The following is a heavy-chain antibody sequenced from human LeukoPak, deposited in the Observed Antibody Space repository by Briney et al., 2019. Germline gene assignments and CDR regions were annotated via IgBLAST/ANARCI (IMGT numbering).Heavy chain of an antibody. CDR2: ISSSGSTI. D-gene: IGHD3-3*01. CDR3: ARGPKQSGPAFDI. Sequence: PGGSLRLSCAASGFTFSDYYRSWIRQAPGKGLEGVSYISSSGSTIYYADSVKGRFTISRDNAKNSLYLQMNSLRAEDTAVYYCARGPKQSGPAFDIWGQGTMVTVSS. CDR1: GFTFSDYY. J-gene: IGHJ3*02. V-gene: IGHV3-11*01.